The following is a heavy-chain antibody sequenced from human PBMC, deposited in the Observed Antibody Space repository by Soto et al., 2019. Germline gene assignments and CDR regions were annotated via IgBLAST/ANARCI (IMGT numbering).Heavy chain of an antibody. CDR2: VSAYNGER. Sequence: QVQLVQSGAEVKKPGASVKVSCKASGYTFTNYGITWVRQAPGQGLEWLGWVSAYNGERRYAQRVQARVIMTTDTSTTTAYLELRSLRSDDTAVYYFSRGTSIPASGDYWCQGTLVTVSS. D-gene: IGHD6-6*01. CDR1: GYTFTNYG. J-gene: IGHJ4*01. V-gene: IGHV1-18*01. CDR3: SRGTSIPASGDY.